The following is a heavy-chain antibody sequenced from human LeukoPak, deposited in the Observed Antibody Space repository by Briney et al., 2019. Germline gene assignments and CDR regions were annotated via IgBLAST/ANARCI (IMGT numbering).Heavy chain of an antibody. Sequence: ASVKVSCKASGYTFTSYYMHWVRQAPGQGLEGMGWINPNSGGTNYAQKFQGRVTMTRDTSISTAYMELSRLRSDDTAVYYCARVEMATITFDYWGQGTLVTVSS. CDR2: INPNSGGT. J-gene: IGHJ4*02. D-gene: IGHD5-24*01. CDR3: ARVEMATITFDY. V-gene: IGHV1-2*02. CDR1: GYTFTSYY.